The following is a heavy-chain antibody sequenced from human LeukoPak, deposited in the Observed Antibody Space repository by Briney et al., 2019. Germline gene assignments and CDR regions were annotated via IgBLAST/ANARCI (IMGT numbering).Heavy chain of an antibody. CDR2: IYYSGST. CDR1: GGSISSSSYY. V-gene: IGHV4-39*01. D-gene: IGHD3-22*01. CDR3: XXXXXXXXXYYFNRGVVDAFDI. J-gene: IGHJ3*02. Sequence: SETLSLTCTVSGGSISSSSYYWGWIRQPPGKGLEWIGSIYYSGSTYYNPSLKSRVTISVDTSKNQFSLKLSSVTAADTAVYXXXXXXXXXXXYYFNRGVVDAFDIWAKGQWSPSLQ.